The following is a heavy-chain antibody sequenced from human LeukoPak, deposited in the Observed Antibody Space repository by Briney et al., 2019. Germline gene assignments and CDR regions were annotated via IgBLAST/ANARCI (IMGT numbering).Heavy chain of an antibody. CDR1: GFTFSDYY. J-gene: IGHJ4*02. D-gene: IGHD2-2*01. Sequence: GGSLRLSCAGSGFTFSDYYMSWLRQAPGKGLEWVSYISSSGRTIYYADSVKGRFTISRDNAKNPLYLQMNSLRAEDTAVYYCARADCSSSSCYELDYWGQGTLVTVSS. V-gene: IGHV3-11*04. CDR2: ISSSGRTI. CDR3: ARADCSSSSCYELDY.